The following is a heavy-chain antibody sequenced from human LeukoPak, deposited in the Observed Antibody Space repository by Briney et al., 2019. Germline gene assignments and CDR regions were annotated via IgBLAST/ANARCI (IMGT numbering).Heavy chain of an antibody. J-gene: IGHJ3*02. D-gene: IGHD6-6*01. Sequence: RTGGSLRLSCAASGFTFSTYSMTWVRQGPGKGLEWVSYISSSSSAIHYADSVKGRFTISRDNAKNSLYLQLSSLRAEDTALYYCAREYSSSSGRAFDIWGQGTMVTVSS. CDR2: ISSSSSAI. CDR1: GFTFSTYS. CDR3: AREYSSSSGRAFDI. V-gene: IGHV3-48*01.